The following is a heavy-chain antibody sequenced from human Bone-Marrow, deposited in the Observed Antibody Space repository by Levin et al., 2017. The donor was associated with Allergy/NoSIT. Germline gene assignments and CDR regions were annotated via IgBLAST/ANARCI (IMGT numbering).Heavy chain of an antibody. CDR3: AKDISSGGYSGYDY. CDR1: GFTFDDYA. V-gene: IGHV3-9*01. CDR2: IYWNSGSI. J-gene: IGHJ4*02. Sequence: PGGSLRLSCIASGFTFDDYAMHWVRLLPGKGLEWVSGIYWNSGSIAYADSVKGRFTLSRDNSTNSLYLQMNSLRVEYTALYYCAKDISSGGYSGYDYWGQGTQVTVSS. D-gene: IGHD5-12*01.